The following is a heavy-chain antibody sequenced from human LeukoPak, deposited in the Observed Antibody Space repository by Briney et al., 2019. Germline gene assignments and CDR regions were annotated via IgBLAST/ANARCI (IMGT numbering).Heavy chain of an antibody. CDR1: GGTFSSYA. V-gene: IGHV1-69*13. D-gene: IGHD5-18*01. Sequence: GASVKVSCKASGGTFSSYAISWVRQAPGQGLEWMGGIIPIFGTANYAQKFQGRVTITADESTSTAYMELSSLRSEDTAVYYCARVDTVLVGWFDPWGQGTLVTVSS. CDR3: ARVDTVLVGWFDP. CDR2: IIPIFGTA. J-gene: IGHJ5*02.